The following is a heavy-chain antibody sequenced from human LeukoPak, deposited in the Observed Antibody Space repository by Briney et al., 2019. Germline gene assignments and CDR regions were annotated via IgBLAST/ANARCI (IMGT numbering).Heavy chain of an antibody. CDR1: GFTFSSYG. CDR2: ILYDGSNK. CDR3: AKGTNGGMDV. Sequence: PGRSLRLSCIASGFTFSSYGMHWVRQAPGKGLEWVAVILYDGSNKYYADSVKGRFTISRDNAKNTLYVQMNSLRAEDTAVYYCAKGTNGGMDVWGQGTTATVSS. V-gene: IGHV3-30*18. J-gene: IGHJ6*02. D-gene: IGHD1-1*01.